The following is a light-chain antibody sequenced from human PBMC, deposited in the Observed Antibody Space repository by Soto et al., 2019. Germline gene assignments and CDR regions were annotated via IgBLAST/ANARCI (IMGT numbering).Light chain of an antibody. CDR3: QQHSHWPPWT. Sequence: EVLLTQSPATLSLSPGERATLSCRASQNVRTFVDWYQQKPGQAPSLLIYAASNMPTGIPARFSGSSSGTDFTPPISSRQPQDFAVYYCQQHSHWPPWTFGQGTKLEIK. J-gene: IGKJ1*01. V-gene: IGKV3-11*01. CDR2: AAS. CDR1: QNVRTF.